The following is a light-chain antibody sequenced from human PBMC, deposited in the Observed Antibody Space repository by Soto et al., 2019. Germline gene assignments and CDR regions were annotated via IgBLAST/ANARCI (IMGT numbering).Light chain of an antibody. CDR2: DSS. CDR1: QSLSGW. Sequence: DIQMTQSPSTLSASVVDRVTITCRASQSLSGWLAWYQQKPGKAPKLLMYDSSTLQSGVPSRFSGSLSWTEFTLSNSCIQSGDFAAYFIEMYNSYLVTVSGGTKVDIK. J-gene: IGKJ4*01. V-gene: IGKV1-5*01. CDR3: EMYNSYLVT.